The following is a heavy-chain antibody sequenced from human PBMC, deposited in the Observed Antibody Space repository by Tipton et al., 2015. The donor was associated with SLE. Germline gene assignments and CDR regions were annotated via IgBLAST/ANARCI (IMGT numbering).Heavy chain of an antibody. J-gene: IGHJ5*02. V-gene: IGHV4-39*01. CDR3: ARQRGYNYGLYNWFDP. Sequence: TLSLTCTVSGDSISSSSNYWGWIRQPPGKGLVGIGSIYYSGSTYYNPSLKSRVTISVDTSKNQFSLKLNSVTAADTAVYYCARQRGYNYGLYNWFDPWGQGTLVTVSS. CDR2: IYYSGST. CDR1: GDSISSSSNY. D-gene: IGHD3/OR15-3a*01.